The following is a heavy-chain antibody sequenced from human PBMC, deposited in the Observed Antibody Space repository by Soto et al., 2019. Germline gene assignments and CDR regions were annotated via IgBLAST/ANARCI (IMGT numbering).Heavy chain of an antibody. CDR1: GFTFGSYA. J-gene: IGHJ4*02. D-gene: IGHD2-21*01. Sequence: PGGSLRLSCAASGFTFGSYAMSWVRQAPGKGLEWVSAISGSATGIYYADSVKGRFTISRDNSKNTLSLQMNSLRADDTAIYYCAKVTIPEIDYWGQGTLVTVSS. CDR2: ISGSATGI. CDR3: AKVTIPEIDY. V-gene: IGHV3-23*01.